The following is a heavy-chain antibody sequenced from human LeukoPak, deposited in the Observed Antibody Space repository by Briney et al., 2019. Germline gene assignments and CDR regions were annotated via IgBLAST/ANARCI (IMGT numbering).Heavy chain of an antibody. CDR2: MNPTSGDT. D-gene: IGHD2-21*01. V-gene: IGHV1-8*01. J-gene: IGHJ6*03. CDR1: GYTFSDYD. CDR3: ARAVMKAFYYYYMDV. Sequence: ASVKVSCKASGYTFSDYDVSWVRQAPGQGLEWMGWMNPTSGDTGYAQKFQGRVTMTRSMSRNTAYMELSRLRSEDTAVYFCARAVMKAFYYYYMDVWGKGTTIIISS.